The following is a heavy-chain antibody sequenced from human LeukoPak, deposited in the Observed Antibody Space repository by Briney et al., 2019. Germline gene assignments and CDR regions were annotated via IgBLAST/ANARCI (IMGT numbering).Heavy chain of an antibody. V-gene: IGHV3-11*04. CDR1: GFTFSDSY. Sequence: GGSLRLSCAASGFTFSDSYMSWIRQAPGKGLEWVSSISSGSTYIYYADSVQGRFTISRDNAKNSLYLLVNSLRAEDTAVYYCARGPCSGGSCLQYYYYGMDVWGQGTTVTVSS. CDR3: ARGPCSGGSCLQYYYYGMDV. D-gene: IGHD2-15*01. J-gene: IGHJ6*02. CDR2: ISSGSTYI.